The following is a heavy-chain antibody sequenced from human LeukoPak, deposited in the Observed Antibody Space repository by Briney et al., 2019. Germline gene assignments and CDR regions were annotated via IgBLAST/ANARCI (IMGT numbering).Heavy chain of an antibody. CDR2: INPNNGNT. CDR1: GYTFTGYY. V-gene: IGHV1-18*04. D-gene: IGHD6-19*01. J-gene: IGHJ5*02. CDR3: AREYSSGWYAWFDP. Sequence: ASVKVSCKASGYTFTGYYMHWVRQAPGQGLEWMGWINPNNGNTNYAQKLQGRVTMTTDTSTSTAYMELRSLRSDDTAVYYCAREYSSGWYAWFDPWGQGTLVTVSS.